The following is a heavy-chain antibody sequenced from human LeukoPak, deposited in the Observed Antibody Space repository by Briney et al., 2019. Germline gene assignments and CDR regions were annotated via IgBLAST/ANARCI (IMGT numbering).Heavy chain of an antibody. J-gene: IGHJ5*02. V-gene: IGHV1-69*04. CDR1: GGTFSSYA. CDR3: ARDGGSSSPWFDP. CDR2: IIPILGIA. D-gene: IGHD6-6*01. Sequence: SVKVSCKASGGTFSSYASSWVRQAPGQGLEWMGRIIPILGIANYAQKFRGRVTITADKSTSTAYMELSSLRSEDTAVYYCARDGGSSSPWFDPWGQGTLVTVSS.